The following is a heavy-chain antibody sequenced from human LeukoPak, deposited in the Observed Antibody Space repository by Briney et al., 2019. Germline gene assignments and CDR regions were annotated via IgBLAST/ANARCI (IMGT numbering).Heavy chain of an antibody. Sequence: GGSLRLSCVASGFTFNNYWMSWVRQAPGKGPEWVANINGDGSEKYYVDSVKGRFSISRDNAKNFLYLQVNSLRADDTAVYYCARARLSFTRGIGANYFDYWGQGTPVTVSS. CDR3: ARARLSFTRGIGANYFDY. V-gene: IGHV3-7*01. CDR1: GFTFNNYW. CDR2: INGDGSEK. D-gene: IGHD2-15*01. J-gene: IGHJ4*02.